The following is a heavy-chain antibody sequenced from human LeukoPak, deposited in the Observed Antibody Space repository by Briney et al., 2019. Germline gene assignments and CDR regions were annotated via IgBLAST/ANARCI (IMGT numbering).Heavy chain of an antibody. V-gene: IGHV4-4*07. CDR2: IYTNGDT. CDR1: GGSISGYY. J-gene: IGHJ4*02. D-gene: IGHD6-13*01. Sequence: SETLSLTCTVFGGSISGYYWSWIRQPAGQGLEWIGRIYTNGDTKFNPSLKSRVTMSVDTSKSQLSLKLRPVTAADTAVYYCARAAGAAGGQYFDYWGQGTLVTVSS. CDR3: ARAAGAAGGQYFDY.